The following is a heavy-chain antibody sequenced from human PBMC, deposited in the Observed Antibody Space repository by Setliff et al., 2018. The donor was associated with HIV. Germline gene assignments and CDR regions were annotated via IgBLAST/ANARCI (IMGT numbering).Heavy chain of an antibody. CDR1: GYTFTSYP. V-gene: IGHV1-46*01. CDR3: ARNQGDSSGWYAGDY. CDR2: INTSGGSA. D-gene: IGHD6-19*01. Sequence: ASVKVSCKASGYTFTSYPMHWVRQAPGQGLEWMGVINTSGGSAGYAEKFRGRVTMTRDTSTSTGYMDLRNLRSEDTAVYYCARNQGDSSGWYAGDYWGHGTLVTVSS. J-gene: IGHJ4*01.